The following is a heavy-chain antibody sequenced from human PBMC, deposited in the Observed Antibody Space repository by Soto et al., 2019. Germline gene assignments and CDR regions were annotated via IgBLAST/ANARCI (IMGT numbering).Heavy chain of an antibody. CDR3: ARDIWSGNYKWFDS. J-gene: IGHJ5*01. CDR1: TLTFSGYC. Sequence: GGSLILSCAASTLTFSGYCSQWVRQAPGKGLDWVAFISNDGGTQYYADSAKGRFSISREDSMNTVDLHMNSLRAEDTAIYYCARDIWSGNYKWFDSWGQGTLVTVSS. CDR2: ISNDGGTQ. D-gene: IGHD3-3*01. V-gene: IGHV3-30*03.